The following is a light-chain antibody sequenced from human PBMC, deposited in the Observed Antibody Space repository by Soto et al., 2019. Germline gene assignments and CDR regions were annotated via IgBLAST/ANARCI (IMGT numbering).Light chain of an antibody. Sequence: QSVLTQPRSVSGSPGQSVTISCTGTSSDVGGYNYVSWYQQHPGKAPKPMIYDVSKRPSGVPDRFSGSKSGNTASLTISGLQAEDEADYSCCSYAGSYTFFFGTGTKVTVL. J-gene: IGLJ1*01. V-gene: IGLV2-11*01. CDR3: CSYAGSYTFF. CDR2: DVS. CDR1: SSDVGGYNY.